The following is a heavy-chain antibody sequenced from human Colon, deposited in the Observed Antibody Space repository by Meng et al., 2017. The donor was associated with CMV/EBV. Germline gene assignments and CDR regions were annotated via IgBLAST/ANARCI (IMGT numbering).Heavy chain of an antibody. J-gene: IGHJ2*01. D-gene: IGHD2-2*01. CDR3: ARERIVVVPAAIPDWYFDL. CDR2: VSHSEKT. V-gene: IGHV4-4*02. Sequence: WSWVRQPPGKGLEWIGEIWIGEVSHSEKTKYKPSLKSRVTISADTSKNQFSLKLNSVTAADTAVYYCARERIVVVPAAIPDWYFDLWGRGTLVTVSS.